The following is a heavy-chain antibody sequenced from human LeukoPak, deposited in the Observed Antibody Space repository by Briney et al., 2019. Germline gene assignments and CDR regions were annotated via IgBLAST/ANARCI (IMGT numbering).Heavy chain of an antibody. CDR2: ITRSSIYI. CDR3: ARPRNGYNWGAFDI. Sequence: GGSLRLSCAASGFTFSSYSMNWVRQAPGKGLEWVSSITRSSIYIYYADSVKGRFTISRDNAKNSLYLQMNSLRVEDTAVYYCARPRNGYNWGAFDIWGQGTMVTVSS. V-gene: IGHV3-21*04. D-gene: IGHD5-24*01. CDR1: GFTFSSYS. J-gene: IGHJ3*02.